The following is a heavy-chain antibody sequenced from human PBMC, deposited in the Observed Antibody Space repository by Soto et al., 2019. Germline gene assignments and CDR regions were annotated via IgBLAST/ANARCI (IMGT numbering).Heavy chain of an antibody. CDR2: TRNKANSYTT. J-gene: IGHJ4*02. CDR1: GFTFSDHY. V-gene: IGHV3-72*01. CDR3: ARDVGSGSYLGAFDY. D-gene: IGHD1-26*01. Sequence: EVQLVESGGGLVQPGGSLRLSCAASGFTFSDHYMDWVRQAPGKGLEWVGRTRNKANSYTTEYAASVKGRFTISRDDSKNSLYLQMNSLKTEDTAVYYCARDVGSGSYLGAFDYWGQGTLVTVSS.